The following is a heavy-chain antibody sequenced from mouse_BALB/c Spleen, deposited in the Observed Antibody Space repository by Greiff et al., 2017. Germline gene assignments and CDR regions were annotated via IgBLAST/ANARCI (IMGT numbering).Heavy chain of an antibody. CDR3: TRYPYGTYGGFYYFDY. CDR2: ISSGGSYT. CDR1: GFTFSSYT. D-gene: IGHD2-10*02. Sequence: DVKLVESGGGLVKPGGSLKLSCAASGFTFSSYTMSWVRQTPEKRLEWVATISSGGSYTYYPDSVKGRFTISRDNAKNTLYLQMSSLKSEDTAMYYCTRYPYGTYGGFYYFDYWGQGTTLTVSS. V-gene: IGHV5-6-4*01. J-gene: IGHJ2*01.